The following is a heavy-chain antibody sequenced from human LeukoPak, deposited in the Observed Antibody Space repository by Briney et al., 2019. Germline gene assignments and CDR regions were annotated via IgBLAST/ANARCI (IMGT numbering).Heavy chain of an antibody. D-gene: IGHD3-22*01. Sequence: GGSLRLSCAASGFTFSTYVMNWVRQAAGKGLEWVSTISDSGGSTYYADSVEGRFTISRDNSKSTLYLQLNSLRAEDAAVYYCARHYYDSSGYYSCDYWGQGTLVIVSS. CDR1: GFTFSTYV. V-gene: IGHV3-23*01. CDR3: ARHYYDSSGYYSCDY. J-gene: IGHJ4*02. CDR2: ISDSGGST.